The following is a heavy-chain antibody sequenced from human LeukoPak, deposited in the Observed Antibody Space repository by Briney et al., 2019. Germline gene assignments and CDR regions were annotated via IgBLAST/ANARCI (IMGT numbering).Heavy chain of an antibody. CDR1: GGSFSGYY. J-gene: IGHJ4*02. Sequence: MTSETLSLTCAVYGGSFSGYYWSWIRQPPGKGLEWIGEINHSGSTNYNPSLKSRVTISVDTSKNQFSLKLSSVTAADTAVYYCARGPGGDYWGQGTLVTVSS. CDR3: ARGPGGDY. CDR2: INHSGST. D-gene: IGHD4-23*01. V-gene: IGHV4-34*01.